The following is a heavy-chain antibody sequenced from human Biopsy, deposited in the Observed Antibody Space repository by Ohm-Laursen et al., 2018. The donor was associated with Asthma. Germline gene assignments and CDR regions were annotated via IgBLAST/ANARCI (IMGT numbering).Heavy chain of an antibody. Sequence: ASVKVSCKTSGYTFNSAGITWVRQAPGQGLEWMGGISVYNGNTKVAQKLQDRVTMTTDTSTSTAYVELRSLRSDDTAVYFCARAVDYSHYYGIDVWGQGTTVTVS. D-gene: IGHD3-10*01. J-gene: IGHJ6*02. CDR3: ARAVDYSHYYGIDV. CDR2: ISVYNGNT. CDR1: GYTFNSAG. V-gene: IGHV1-18*01.